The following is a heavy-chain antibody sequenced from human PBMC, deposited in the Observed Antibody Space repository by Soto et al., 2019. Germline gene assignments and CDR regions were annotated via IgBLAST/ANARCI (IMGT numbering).Heavy chain of an antibody. Sequence: PSETLSLTCTVSGGSISSGDYYWSWIRQPPGKGLEWIGYIYYSGSTYYNPSLKSRVTISVDTSKNQFSLKLSSVTAADTAVYYCARASRGPPNWFDPWGQGTLVTVSS. CDR3: ARASRGPPNWFDP. J-gene: IGHJ5*02. CDR1: GGSISSGDYY. CDR2: IYYSGST. V-gene: IGHV4-30-4*01. D-gene: IGHD6-19*01.